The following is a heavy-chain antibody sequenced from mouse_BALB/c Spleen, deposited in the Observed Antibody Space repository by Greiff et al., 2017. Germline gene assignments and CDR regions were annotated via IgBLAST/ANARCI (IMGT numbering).Heavy chain of an antibody. CDR3: TREGGYGNYPWFAY. D-gene: IGHD2-10*02. Sequence: EVHLVESGGGLVQPGESLKLSCESNEYEFPSHDMSWVRKTPGKRLELVAAINSDGGSYTYYPDSVKGRFTISRDNAKNNLYLQMSSLKSEDTAMYYCTREGGYGNYPWFAYWGQGTLVTVAA. CDR1: EYEFPSHD. J-gene: IGHJ3*01. V-gene: IGHV5-2*01. CDR2: INSDGGSYT.